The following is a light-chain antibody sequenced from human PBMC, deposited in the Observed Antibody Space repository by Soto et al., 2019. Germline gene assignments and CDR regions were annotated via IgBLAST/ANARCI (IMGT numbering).Light chain of an antibody. CDR3: ISCTTTNPVL. CDR1: SSDIGGYNF. V-gene: IGLV2-14*01. Sequence: QSALTQPASVSGSPGQSITISCTGTSSDIGGYNFVSWYQQHPGKAPKLIIYSVTNRPSGISNRFSGSKSGNTASLTISGLQAEDEAAYYCISCTTTNPVLFCGGTELTVL. CDR2: SVT. J-gene: IGLJ3*02.